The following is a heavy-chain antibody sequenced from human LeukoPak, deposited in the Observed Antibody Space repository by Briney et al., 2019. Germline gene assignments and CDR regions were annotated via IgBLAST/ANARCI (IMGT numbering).Heavy chain of an antibody. Sequence: GGSLRLSCAASGFTFSSYAMSWFGQAPGKGLEGVSAISGSGGSTYYADSVKGRFTISRDNSKNTLYLQMNSLRAEDTAVYYCAKDHEKQQLVHLFDYWGQGTLVTVSS. CDR3: AKDHEKQQLVHLFDY. V-gene: IGHV3-23*01. CDR1: GFTFSSYA. D-gene: IGHD6-13*01. J-gene: IGHJ4*02. CDR2: ISGSGGST.